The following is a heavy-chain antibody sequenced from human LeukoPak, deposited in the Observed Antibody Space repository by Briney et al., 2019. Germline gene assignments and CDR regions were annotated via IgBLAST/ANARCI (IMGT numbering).Heavy chain of an antibody. J-gene: IGHJ4*02. V-gene: IGHV3-7*01. CDR2: IKQDGSEK. CDR3: ARARNFDY. Sequence: GGSLRLSCAVSGFTFSDYWMNWVCQAPGKGLEWVANIKQDGSEKYYVDSVKGRFTISRDNAKNSLYLQMNSLRAEDTAVYYCARARNFDYWGQGTLVTVSS. CDR1: GFTFSDYW.